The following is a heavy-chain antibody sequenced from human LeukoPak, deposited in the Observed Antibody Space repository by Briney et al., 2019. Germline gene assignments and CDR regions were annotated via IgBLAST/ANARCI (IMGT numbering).Heavy chain of an antibody. D-gene: IGHD2-21*02. CDR2: IYYSGST. CDR3: AREYGGDPHFDY. Sequence: SQTLSFTCAVSGGSISSGGYSWSWIRQHPGKGLEWIGYIYYSGSTYYNPSLKSRVTISVDTSKNQFSLKLSSVTAADTAVYYCAREYGGDPHFDYWGQGTLVTVSS. J-gene: IGHJ4*02. CDR1: GGSISSGGYS. V-gene: IGHV4-31*11.